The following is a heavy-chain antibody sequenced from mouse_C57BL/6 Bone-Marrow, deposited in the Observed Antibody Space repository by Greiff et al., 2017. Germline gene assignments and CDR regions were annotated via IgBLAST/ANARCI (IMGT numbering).Heavy chain of an antibody. CDR2: IYPGDGDT. Sequence: VKLMESGPELVKPGASVKISCKASGYAFSSSWMNWVKQRPGKGLEWIGRIYPGDGDTNYNGKFKGKATLTADKSSSTAYMQLSSLTSEDSAVYFCARLGRDWFDYWGQGTTLTVSS. V-gene: IGHV1-82*01. CDR1: GYAFSSSW. J-gene: IGHJ2*01. CDR3: ARLGRDWFDY. D-gene: IGHD4-1*01.